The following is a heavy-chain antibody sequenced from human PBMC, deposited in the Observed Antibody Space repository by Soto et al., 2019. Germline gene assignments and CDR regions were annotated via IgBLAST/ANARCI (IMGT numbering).Heavy chain of an antibody. CDR2: ISIGSGSI. CDR1: GFSFSHYA. Sequence: EVQLVESGGGLVQPGGSRRVSCAASGFSFSHYAMNGVRQAPGKGLEWVSYISIGSGSIFYADSVKGRFTISRDDAKNSLYMQMNTLRDEDTAVYYCVRDDRWAFDFWGQGTMVTVSS. J-gene: IGHJ3*01. V-gene: IGHV3-48*02. D-gene: IGHD3-22*01. CDR3: VRDDRWAFDF.